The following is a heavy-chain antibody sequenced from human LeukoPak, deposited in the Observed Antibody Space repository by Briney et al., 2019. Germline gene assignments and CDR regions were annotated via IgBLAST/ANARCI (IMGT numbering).Heavy chain of an antibody. CDR2: IYPGDSDT. D-gene: IGHD3-3*01. CDR1: GYSFTSYW. V-gene: IGHV5-51*01. Sequence: GESLKISCKGSGYSFTSYWIGWVRQMPGKGLEWMGIIYPGDSDTRYSPSFQGQVTISADKSISTAYLQWSSLKASDTAMYYCARGQRFLEWLSVYYYYYMDVWGKGTTVTVSS. J-gene: IGHJ6*03. CDR3: ARGQRFLEWLSVYYYYYMDV.